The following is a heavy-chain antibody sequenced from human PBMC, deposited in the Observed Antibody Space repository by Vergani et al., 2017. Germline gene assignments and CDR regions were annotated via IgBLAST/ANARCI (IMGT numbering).Heavy chain of an antibody. Sequence: QVQLVQSGAEVKKPGSSVKVSCKASGGTFSSYAISWVRQAPGQGLEWMGRIIPILGIANYAQKFQGRVTITADKSTSTAYMELSSLRSEDTAVYYCAGAFLVMSAAAGTAHWFDPWGQGTLVTVSS. CDR1: GGTFSSYA. D-gene: IGHD6-13*01. J-gene: IGHJ5*02. CDR3: AGAFLVMSAAAGTAHWFDP. CDR2: IIPILGIA. V-gene: IGHV1-69*04.